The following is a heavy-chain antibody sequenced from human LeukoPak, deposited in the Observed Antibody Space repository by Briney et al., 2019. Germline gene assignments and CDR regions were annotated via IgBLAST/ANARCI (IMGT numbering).Heavy chain of an antibody. CDR1: GGSFSGYY. CDR3: ARHHEYSYYYYYYMDV. V-gene: IGHV4-34*01. CDR2: INHSGST. D-gene: IGHD6-6*01. Sequence: SETLSLTCAVYGGSFSGYYWSWIRQPPGKGLEWIGEINHSGSTNYNPSLKSRVTISVDTSKNQFSLKLSSVTAADTAVYYCARHHEYSYYYYYYMDVWGKGTTVTISS. J-gene: IGHJ6*03.